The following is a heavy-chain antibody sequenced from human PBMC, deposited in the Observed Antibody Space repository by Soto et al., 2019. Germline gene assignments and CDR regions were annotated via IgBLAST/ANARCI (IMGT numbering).Heavy chain of an antibody. V-gene: IGHV4-31*03. D-gene: IGHD6-13*01. CDR3: ARERSSSWTIGLNWFDP. J-gene: IGHJ5*02. Sequence: SETLSLTCTVSGGSISSGGYYWSWIRQHPGKGLEWIGYIYYSGSTYYNPSLKGRVTISVDTSKNQFSLKLSSVTAADTAVYYCARERSSSWTIGLNWFDPWGQGTLVTVYS. CDR1: GGSISSGGYY. CDR2: IYYSGST.